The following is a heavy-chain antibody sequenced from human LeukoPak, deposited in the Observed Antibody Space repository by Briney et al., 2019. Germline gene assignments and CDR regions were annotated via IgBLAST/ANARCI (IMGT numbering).Heavy chain of an antibody. CDR2: ISSSSSYI. V-gene: IGHV3-21*01. Sequence: PGGSLRLSCAASGFTFSSYSMNWVRQAPGKGLEWVSSISSSSSYIYYADSVKGRFTISRDNAKNSLYLQMNSLRAEDTAVYYCARDLITMIVVANPRGGYWGQGTLVTVSS. D-gene: IGHD3-22*01. CDR3: ARDLITMIVVANPRGGY. CDR1: GFTFSSYS. J-gene: IGHJ4*02.